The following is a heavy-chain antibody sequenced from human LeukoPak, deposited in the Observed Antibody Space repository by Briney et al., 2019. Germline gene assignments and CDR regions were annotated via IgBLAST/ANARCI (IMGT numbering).Heavy chain of an antibody. CDR1: SGSIRSYY. CDR2: INFSGTT. CDR3: ARGSGALYYGMDV. D-gene: IGHD3-10*01. J-gene: IGHJ6*02. V-gene: IGHV4-59*01. Sequence: PSETLSLTCTVPSGSIRSYYWSWIRQPPGEGLEWIGYINFSGTTNYNPSLKSRVTISADTSKDQFSLKLTSVTAADTAVYYCARGSGALYYGMDVWGQGTTVTVPS.